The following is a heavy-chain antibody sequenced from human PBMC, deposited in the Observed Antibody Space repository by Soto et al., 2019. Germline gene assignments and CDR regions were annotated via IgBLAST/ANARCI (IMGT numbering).Heavy chain of an antibody. CDR1: GVSITNTSYY. CDR2: IYFSGST. CDR3: ARHGSY. J-gene: IGHJ4*02. V-gene: IGHV4-39*01. Sequence: QLQLQESGPGLVKPSETLSLTCTVSGVSITNTSYYWGWIRQPPGNGLEWIGTIYFSGSTFYNPSLKSRLTISVDTSKNQFSLRLSSVTAADTAVYYCARHGSYWGQGTLVDVSS.